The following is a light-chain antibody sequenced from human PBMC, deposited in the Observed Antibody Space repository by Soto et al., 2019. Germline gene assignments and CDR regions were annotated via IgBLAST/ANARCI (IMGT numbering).Light chain of an antibody. CDR3: AAWDDSLNGQGV. Sequence: QSVLTQPPSASGTPGQRVTISCSGSSSNIGSNTVNWYQQLPGTAPKLLIYSNNQRPSGVPDRFSGSKSGTSASLAISGLQSEDEADYYCAAWDDSLNGQGVFDGGTKLTVL. V-gene: IGLV1-44*01. CDR2: SNN. J-gene: IGLJ2*01. CDR1: SSNIGSNT.